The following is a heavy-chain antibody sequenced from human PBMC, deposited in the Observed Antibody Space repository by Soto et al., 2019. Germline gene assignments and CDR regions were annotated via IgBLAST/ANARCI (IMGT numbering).Heavy chain of an antibody. CDR1: GASISSNH. CDR2: MYDSVTT. CDR3: ATYHAGWAGRGR. Sequence: QVHLQESGPRLVKPSETLSLTCSVSGASISSNHWSWIRQPPGKGLEWIGCMYDSVTTRYDSFFQGRATISIDTSNNQLSLTLTSVTAADTAVYYCATYHAGWAGRGRWGQGTLVIISS. V-gene: IGHV4-59*01. J-gene: IGHJ4*02. D-gene: IGHD3-10*01.